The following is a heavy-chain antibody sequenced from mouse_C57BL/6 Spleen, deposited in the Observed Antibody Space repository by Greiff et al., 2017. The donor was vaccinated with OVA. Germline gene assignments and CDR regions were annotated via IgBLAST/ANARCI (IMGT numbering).Heavy chain of an antibody. CDR1: GYSFTSYY. V-gene: IGHV1-66*01. CDR2: IYPGSGNT. CDR3: ARGAGTKSPYAMDY. Sequence: VQLQQSGPELVKPGASVKISCKASGYSFTSYYIHWVKQRPGQGLEWIGWIYPGSGNTKYNEKFKGKATLTADTSSSTAYMQLSSLTSEDSAVYYGARGAGTKSPYAMDYWGQGTSVTVSS. J-gene: IGHJ4*01. D-gene: IGHD1-1*01.